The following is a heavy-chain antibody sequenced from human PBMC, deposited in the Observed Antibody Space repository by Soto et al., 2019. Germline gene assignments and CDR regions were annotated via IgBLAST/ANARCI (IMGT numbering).Heavy chain of an antibody. Sequence: ASVKVSCKASGYTFTSDYMPWVRQAPGQGLEWMARINPSGGSTIYSQNFQGRFSVTRDTSTSTVYMELSSLRAEDTAVYYCAEDRASCSSPFDYWGQGTLVTVSS. J-gene: IGHJ4*02. CDR2: INPSGGST. CDR1: GYTFTSDY. D-gene: IGHD3-10*02. V-gene: IGHV1-46*01. CDR3: AEDRASCSSPFDY.